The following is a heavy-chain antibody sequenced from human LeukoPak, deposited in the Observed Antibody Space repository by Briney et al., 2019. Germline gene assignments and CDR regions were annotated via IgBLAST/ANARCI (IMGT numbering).Heavy chain of an antibody. CDR1: GFSFSDSG. D-gene: IGHD1-26*01. V-gene: IGHV3-33*08. J-gene: IGHJ4*02. CDR3: ATEGQDGTYSYFHH. CDR2: LWSDERIK. Sequence: GRSLRLSCEASGFSFSDSGMHWVRQAPGKGLEWVAVLWSDERIKYYADPVKGRFTISRDNSKKTVWLQMDSLTVEDTALYYCATEGQDGTYSYFHHWGQGTLVIVSS.